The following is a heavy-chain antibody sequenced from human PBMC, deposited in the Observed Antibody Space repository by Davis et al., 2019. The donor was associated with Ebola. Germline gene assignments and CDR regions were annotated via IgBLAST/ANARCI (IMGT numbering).Heavy chain of an antibody. V-gene: IGHV1-69*06. CDR1: GGTLTNYP. J-gene: IGHJ6*02. D-gene: IGHD4-11*01. CDR3: ARHPVRMTSPHPYGMDV. CDR2: IIPIFGTI. Sequence: SVKVSCKASGGTLTNYPISWVRQAPGQGLEWMAGIIPIFGTINYAQKFQGRVTFTADTSTSTAYMELSSLTSEDTAVYYCARHPVRMTSPHPYGMDVWGQGTTVTVSS.